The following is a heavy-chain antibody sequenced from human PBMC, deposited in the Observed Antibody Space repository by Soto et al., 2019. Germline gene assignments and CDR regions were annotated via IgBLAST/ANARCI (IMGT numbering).Heavy chain of an antibody. V-gene: IGHV1-18*01. CDR3: ARRYGDPSSASGFDY. CDR2: VSPYNGNR. J-gene: IGHJ4*02. CDR1: GYTFTSYG. D-gene: IGHD4-17*01. Sequence: QVQLVQSGAEVKKPGASVKVSCKASGYTFTSYGISWVRQAPGRGLEWMGWVSPYNGNRNYAEKVQGRVTMTTDTSTSTAYMELRSLKSDDTAVYHCARRYGDPSSASGFDYWGQGTQVTVTS.